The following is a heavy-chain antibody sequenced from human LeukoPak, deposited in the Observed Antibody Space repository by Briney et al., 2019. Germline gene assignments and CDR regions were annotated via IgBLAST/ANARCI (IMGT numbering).Heavy chain of an antibody. Sequence: GGSLRLSCAGTGFTFSSYAMSWVRRAPGKGLEWVSAISGSGGTTYYADSVKGRFTISRDNSKNTLYLQMNSLRAEDTAVYYCAKDSTVLRFLEWANYFDYWGQGTLVTVSS. V-gene: IGHV3-23*01. J-gene: IGHJ4*02. CDR2: ISGSGGTT. CDR3: AKDSTVLRFLEWANYFDY. D-gene: IGHD3-3*01. CDR1: GFTFSSYA.